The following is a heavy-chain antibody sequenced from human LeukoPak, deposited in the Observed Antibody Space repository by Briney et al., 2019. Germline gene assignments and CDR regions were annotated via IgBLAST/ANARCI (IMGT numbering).Heavy chain of an antibody. CDR2: ISSSSTI. CDR1: GFTFSSYN. V-gene: IGHV3-48*01. Sequence: PGGSLRLSCAASGFTFSSYNTNWVRQAPGKGLEWVSYISSSSTIYYADSVKGRFTISRDNAKNSLYLQMNSLRAEDTAVFYCARGRDHYDTSGYSPNYYMDVWGKGTTVTVSS. J-gene: IGHJ6*03. D-gene: IGHD3-22*01. CDR3: ARGRDHYDTSGYSPNYYMDV.